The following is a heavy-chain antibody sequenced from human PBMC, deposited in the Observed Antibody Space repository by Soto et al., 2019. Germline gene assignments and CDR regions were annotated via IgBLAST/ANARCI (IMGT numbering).Heavy chain of an antibody. D-gene: IGHD3-10*01. CDR3: ARGTGSGSFLIDY. CDR1: GFIFSNYA. Sequence: QVQLVESGGGVVQPGRSLRLSCAASGFIFSNYAMHWVRQAPCQGLEWVALIWSDGSYDNYAESVKGRFTISRDNSKNRLYVQMNSLRLEDTAVYFCARGTGSGSFLIDYWGQGTLVTVSS. CDR2: IWSDGSYD. V-gene: IGHV3-33*01. J-gene: IGHJ4*02.